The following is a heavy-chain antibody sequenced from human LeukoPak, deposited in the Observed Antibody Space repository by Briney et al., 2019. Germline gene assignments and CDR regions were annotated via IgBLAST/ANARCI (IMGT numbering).Heavy chain of an antibody. D-gene: IGHD3-22*01. Sequence: ASVKVSCKASGYTFTSYAMNWVRQAPGQELEWMGWINTNTGNPTYAQGFTGRFVFSLDTSVSTAYLQISSLKAEDTAVYYCARGQAYYYDSSGYNDYWGQGTLVTVSS. CDR2: INTNTGNP. CDR1: GYTFTSYA. J-gene: IGHJ4*02. V-gene: IGHV7-4-1*02. CDR3: ARGQAYYYDSSGYNDY.